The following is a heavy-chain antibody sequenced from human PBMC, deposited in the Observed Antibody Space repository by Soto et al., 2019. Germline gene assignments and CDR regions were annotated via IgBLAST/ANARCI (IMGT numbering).Heavy chain of an antibody. Sequence: PGGSLRLSCAASGFSFSGYDMHWVRQPTGKGLEWVSGIGTAGDAYYLGSVKGRFTISRENAKNSVYLQLNRLRAGDTAVYYCARYCRNTTCYTVFGMDVWGQGTTVTVSS. CDR2: IGTAGDA. CDR3: ARYCRNTTCYTVFGMDV. J-gene: IGHJ6*02. V-gene: IGHV3-13*01. CDR1: GFSFSGYD. D-gene: IGHD2-2*02.